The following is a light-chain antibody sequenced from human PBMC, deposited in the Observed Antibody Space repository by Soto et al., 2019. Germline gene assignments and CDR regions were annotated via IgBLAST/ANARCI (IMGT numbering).Light chain of an antibody. CDR3: QQSYTTFFT. V-gene: IGKV1-39*01. J-gene: IGKJ3*01. CDR2: AAS. Sequence: DLQMTQSPSSLSASVGDRVTITCRASQSISNYLNWYQQKPGKAPKLLIYAASSLQSGVPSRFSGSGSGTDFTLTISSLQPEDFATYSCQQSYTTFFTFGPGTNVDIK. CDR1: QSISNY.